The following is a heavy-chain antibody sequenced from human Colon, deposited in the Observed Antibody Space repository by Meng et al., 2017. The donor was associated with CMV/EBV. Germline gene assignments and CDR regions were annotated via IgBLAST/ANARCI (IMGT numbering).Heavy chain of an antibody. J-gene: IGHJ6*02. Sequence: ASVKVSCKASGYTFSNYGMSWVRQAPGQGLEWMGWITANNGNTNYAQKFQGRVTMTTDTSTNTAYMELRSLRSDDTAVYYCARAFFTMFRGLIIPYGMDVWGQGTTVTVSS. CDR3: ARAFFTMFRGLIIPYGMDV. CDR2: ITANNGNT. D-gene: IGHD3-10*01. V-gene: IGHV1-18*01. CDR1: GYTFSNYG.